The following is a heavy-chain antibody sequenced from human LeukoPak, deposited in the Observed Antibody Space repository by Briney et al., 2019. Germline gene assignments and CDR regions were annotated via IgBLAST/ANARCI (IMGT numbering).Heavy chain of an antibody. CDR3: ARRPGLERYYFDY. D-gene: IGHD1-1*01. J-gene: IGHJ4*02. Sequence: QPGGSLRLSCAASGFTFSSYAISWVRQAPGKGLQWVSTISGSGGSTYYANSVKGRFTISRDNSKNTLFLQMNSLRAEDTAVYYCARRPGLERYYFDYWGQGTLVTVSS. V-gene: IGHV3-23*01. CDR2: ISGSGGST. CDR1: GFTFSSYA.